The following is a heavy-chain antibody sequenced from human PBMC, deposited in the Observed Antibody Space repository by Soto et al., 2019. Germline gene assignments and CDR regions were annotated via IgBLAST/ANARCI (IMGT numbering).Heavy chain of an antibody. J-gene: IGHJ4*02. CDR1: GFTFDDYA. Sequence: PGGSLRLSCAASGFTFDDYAMHWVRQAPGKGLEWVSGISWNSGSIGYADSVKGRFTISRDNAKNSLYLQMNSLRAEDTAVYYCAKGPRRIRGVIITIDYWGQGTLVTVSS. CDR2: ISWNSGSI. V-gene: IGHV3-9*01. CDR3: AKGPRRIRGVIITIDY. D-gene: IGHD3-10*01.